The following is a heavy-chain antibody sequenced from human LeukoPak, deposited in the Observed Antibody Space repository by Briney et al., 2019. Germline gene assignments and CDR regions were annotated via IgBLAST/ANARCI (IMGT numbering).Heavy chain of an antibody. J-gene: IGHJ4*02. CDR2: ISYDGDNK. V-gene: IGHV3-30-3*01. CDR3: ARDRDGLLRVSDY. Sequence: PGGSLRLSCAASGFTFSNYAIHWVRQAPGKGLEWVAVISYDGDNKYYADSVKGRFTISRDNSKHTLYLQMNSLRAEDTAVYYCARDRDGLLRVSDYWGQGTLVTVSS. CDR1: GFTFSNYA. D-gene: IGHD2-8*01.